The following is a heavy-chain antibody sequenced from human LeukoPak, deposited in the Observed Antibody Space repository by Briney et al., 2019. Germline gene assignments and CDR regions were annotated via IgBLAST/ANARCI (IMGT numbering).Heavy chain of an antibody. CDR2: IIPIFGTA. J-gene: IGHJ3*02. CDR1: GGTLSSYA. Sequence: SVKVSCKASGGTLSSYAISWVRPAPGQGLEWIGGIIPIFGTANYAQKFQGRVTITTDESTSTAYMELSSLRSEDTAMYYCASAGNALRDGDDAFDTWGQGTMVTVSS. D-gene: IGHD1-14*01. CDR3: ASAGNALRDGDDAFDT. V-gene: IGHV1-69*05.